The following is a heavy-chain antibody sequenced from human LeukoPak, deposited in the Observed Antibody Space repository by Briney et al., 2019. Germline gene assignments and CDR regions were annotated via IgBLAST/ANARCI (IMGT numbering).Heavy chain of an antibody. CDR1: GFTFSSYW. J-gene: IGHJ4*02. D-gene: IGHD3-3*01. Sequence: GGSLRLSCAASGFTFSSYWMSWVRQAPGKGLEWAANIKQDGSEKYYVDSVKGRFTMSRDNAKNSLYLQMNSLRAEDTAVYYCARRSSDDFWSGYYNTGPGKHYYFDYWGQGTLVTVPS. CDR2: IKQDGSEK. V-gene: IGHV3-7*01. CDR3: ARRSSDDFWSGYYNTGPGKHYYFDY.